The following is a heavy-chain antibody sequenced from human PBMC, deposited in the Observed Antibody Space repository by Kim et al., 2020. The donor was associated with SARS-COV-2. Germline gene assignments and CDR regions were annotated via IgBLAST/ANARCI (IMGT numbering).Heavy chain of an antibody. CDR1: GGSFTSYY. D-gene: IGHD6-19*01. CDR2: IYYSGST. J-gene: IGHJ4*02. Sequence: SETLSLTCTVSGGSFTSYYWTWIRQPPGKGLEWIGNIYYSGSTNYNPSLKSRVTISVDTSKKQISLKLSSVTAADTAGYYCARRSDWYDYWGQGTLVTVSS. V-gene: IGHV4-59*08. CDR3: ARRSDWYDY.